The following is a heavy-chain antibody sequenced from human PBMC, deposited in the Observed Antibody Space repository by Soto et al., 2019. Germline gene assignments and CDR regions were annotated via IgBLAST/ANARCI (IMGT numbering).Heavy chain of an antibody. CDR1: GGSISSSPYY. Sequence: SETLSLTCSVSGGSISSSPYYWGWIRQPPGKGLEWLGTIYYSGTTSYNPSLKSRVIISVDTSNNQLFLKLRSVTAADAAVYYCARHRQYYDTSGYQQRYFDYWGQGTQVTVSS. D-gene: IGHD3-22*01. J-gene: IGHJ4*02. CDR2: IYYSGTT. V-gene: IGHV4-39*01. CDR3: ARHRQYYDTSGYQQRYFDY.